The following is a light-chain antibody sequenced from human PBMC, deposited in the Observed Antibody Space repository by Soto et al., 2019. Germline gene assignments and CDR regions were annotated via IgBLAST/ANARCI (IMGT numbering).Light chain of an antibody. V-gene: IGLV2-23*02. Sequence: QSVLTQPACVSGSPGQSITISCTFGSYNFVSWYQQHPGKAPKVLIYEVSKRPSGVSDRFSGSKSGNTASLTISGLQAEDEADYYCCSDAGRSTYVFGTGTKVTVL. CDR1: GSYNF. CDR2: EVS. J-gene: IGLJ1*01. CDR3: CSDAGRSTYV.